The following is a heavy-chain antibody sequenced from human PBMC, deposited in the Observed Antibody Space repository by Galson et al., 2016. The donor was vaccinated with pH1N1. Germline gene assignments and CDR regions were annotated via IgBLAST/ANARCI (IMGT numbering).Heavy chain of an antibody. J-gene: IGHJ4*02. CDR2: ISWNSGTV. CDR1: GFTFHDYG. V-gene: IGHV3-9*01. CDR3: AKARTSGSYHFDY. D-gene: IGHD6-19*01. Sequence: SLRLSCAASGFTFHDYGMHWARQASGKGLEWVSGISWNSGTVDYAESVKGRFTIPRDNGKNSLYLQMNSLRAEDTALYYCAKARTSGSYHFDYWGQGTLVTVSS.